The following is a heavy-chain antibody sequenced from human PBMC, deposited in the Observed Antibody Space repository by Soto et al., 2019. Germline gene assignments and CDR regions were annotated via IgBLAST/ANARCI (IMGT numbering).Heavy chain of an antibody. CDR3: ARVPGDCSGGTCYLLHVDY. Sequence: QVQLVESGGGVVQPGGSLRLSCVASGFSLSNFALHWVRQAPGKGLEWVAVLSKDGNNEYYADSVKGRFSISRDKAENTAFLQMNTLRHEDTALYYCARVPGDCSGGTCYLLHVDYWGQGTLVTVSS. J-gene: IGHJ4*02. V-gene: IGHV3-30-3*01. CDR1: GFSLSNFA. CDR2: LSKDGNNE. D-gene: IGHD2-15*01.